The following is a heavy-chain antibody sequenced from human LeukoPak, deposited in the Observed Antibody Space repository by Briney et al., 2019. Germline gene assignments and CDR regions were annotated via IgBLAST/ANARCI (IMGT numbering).Heavy chain of an antibody. J-gene: IGHJ4*02. CDR1: GYTFTSYG. D-gene: IGHD6-19*01. Sequence: ASVKVSCKASGYTFTSYGISWVRQAPGQGLEWMGWISTNTGNTNYAQKFQGRVTMTIDTSTTTAYMELRSLRFDDTAVYYCARDSIAVGAPGVYWGQGTLVTVSS. V-gene: IGHV1-18*01. CDR2: ISTNTGNT. CDR3: ARDSIAVGAPGVY.